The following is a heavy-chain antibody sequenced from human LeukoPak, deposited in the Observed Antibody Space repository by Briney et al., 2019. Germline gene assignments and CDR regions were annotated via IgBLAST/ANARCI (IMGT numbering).Heavy chain of an antibody. CDR1: GFTFSSYE. D-gene: IGHD3-10*01. J-gene: IGHJ4*02. CDR2: ISSSGSTI. V-gene: IGHV3-48*03. Sequence: GGSLRLSCAASGFTFSSYEMNWVRQAPGKGLEWVSYISSSGSTIYYADSVKGRFTISRDNSKNTLYLQMNSLRAEDTAVYYCAKVDGSGSWDPFDYWGQGTLVTVSS. CDR3: AKVDGSGSWDPFDY.